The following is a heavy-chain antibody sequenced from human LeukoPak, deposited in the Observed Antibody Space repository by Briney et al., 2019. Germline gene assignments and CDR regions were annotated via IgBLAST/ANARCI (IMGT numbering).Heavy chain of an antibody. J-gene: IGHJ3*02. V-gene: IGHV5-51*01. CDR3: ARYANYYDSSAYYYLDAFDI. Sequence: GESLKISCKGSGYSFTSYWIGWVRQMPGKGLEWMGIIYPGDSDTRYSPSFQGQVTISADKSISTAYLQWSSLKASDTAMYYCARYANYYDSSAYYYLDAFDIWGQGTMVTVSS. CDR1: GYSFTSYW. D-gene: IGHD3-22*01. CDR2: IYPGDSDT.